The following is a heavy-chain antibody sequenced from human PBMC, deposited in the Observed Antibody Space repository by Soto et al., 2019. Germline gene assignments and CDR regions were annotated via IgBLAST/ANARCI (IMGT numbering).Heavy chain of an antibody. CDR1: GGTFSSYA. CDR3: ARDSRSSYYHYGMDV. V-gene: IGHV1-69*06. Sequence: SVKVSCKASGGTFSSYAISWVRQAPGQGLEWMGGIIPIFGTANYAQKFQGRVTITADKSTSTAYMELSSLRSEDTAVYYCARDSRSSYYHYGMDVWGQGTTVTVSS. D-gene: IGHD6-6*01. CDR2: IIPIFGTA. J-gene: IGHJ6*02.